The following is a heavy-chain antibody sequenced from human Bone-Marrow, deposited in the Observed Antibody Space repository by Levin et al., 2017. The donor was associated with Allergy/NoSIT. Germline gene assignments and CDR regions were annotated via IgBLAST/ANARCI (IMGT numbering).Heavy chain of an antibody. D-gene: IGHD2-2*01. Sequence: LSLTCAASGFTFSNYALSWVRQAPGKGLEWVSAIGDSGAATYYTDSVKGRFTISRDNSKSTLFLQMDSLRADDTAVYYCAKISDIVVVPGQMDVWGQGTTVTVSS. V-gene: IGHV3-23*01. CDR1: GFTFSNYA. J-gene: IGHJ6*02. CDR3: AKISDIVVVPGQMDV. CDR2: IGDSGAAT.